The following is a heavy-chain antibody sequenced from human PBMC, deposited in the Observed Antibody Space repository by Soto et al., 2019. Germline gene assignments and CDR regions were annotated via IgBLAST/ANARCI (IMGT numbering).Heavy chain of an antibody. D-gene: IGHD3-10*01. CDR2: IYYSGST. CDR3: AKNYGNAFDI. CDR1: GGSISDGAYY. V-gene: IGHV4-61*08. Sequence: SETLSLTCTVSGGSISDGAYYWSWIRQPPGKGLEWIGYIYYSGSTNYNPSLKSRVTISVDTSKNQFSLKLSSVTAADTAVYYCAKNYGNAFDIWGQGTMVTVSS. J-gene: IGHJ3*02.